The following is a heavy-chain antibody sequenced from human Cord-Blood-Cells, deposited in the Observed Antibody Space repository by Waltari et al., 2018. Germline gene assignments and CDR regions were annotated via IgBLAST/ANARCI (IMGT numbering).Heavy chain of an antibody. CDR1: GGSISSSSYY. D-gene: IGHD2-2*01. Sequence: QLQLQESGPGLVKPSETLSLTCTVSGGSISSSSYYWGCIRQPPGKGLEWIGSIYYSGSTYYNPSLKSRVTISVDTSKNQFSLKLSSVTAADTAVYYCATASPLCSSTSCYYYYGMDVWGQGTTVTVSS. J-gene: IGHJ6*02. CDR3: ATASPLCSSTSCYYYYGMDV. V-gene: IGHV4-39*01. CDR2: IYYSGST.